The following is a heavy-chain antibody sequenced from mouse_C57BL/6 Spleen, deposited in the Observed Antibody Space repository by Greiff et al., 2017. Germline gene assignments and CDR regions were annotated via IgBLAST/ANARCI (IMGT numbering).Heavy chain of an antibody. Sequence: VQLQQSGAELVRPGTSVKVSCKASGYAFTNYLIEWVKQRPGQGLEWIGVINPGSGGTNYNEKFKGKATLTVDKSSSTAYMQLSSLTSEDSAVYFCARDSFAYWGQGTLVTVSA. CDR3: ARDSFAY. CDR2: INPGSGGT. V-gene: IGHV1-54*01. CDR1: GYAFTNYL. J-gene: IGHJ3*01.